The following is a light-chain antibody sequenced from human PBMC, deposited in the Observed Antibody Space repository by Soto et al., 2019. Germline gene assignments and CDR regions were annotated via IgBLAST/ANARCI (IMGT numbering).Light chain of an antibody. CDR1: QGISSD. V-gene: IGKV1-9*01. CDR3: QQYNSYPWT. J-gene: IGKJ1*01. CDR2: AAS. Sequence: DIQLTQSPSFLSASVGDRVTITCRASQGISSDLAWYQQNPGKAPKLLIYAASTLQNGVPSTFSGSGSGTEFTLTISSLQPDDFATYYCQQYNSYPWTFGQGTKVDI.